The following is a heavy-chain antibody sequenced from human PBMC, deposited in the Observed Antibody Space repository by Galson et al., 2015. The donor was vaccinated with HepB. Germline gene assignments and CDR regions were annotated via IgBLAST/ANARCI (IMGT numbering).Heavy chain of an antibody. V-gene: IGHV3-48*02. Sequence: SLRLSCAASGFTFSSYGMHWVRQTPGKGLEWVSYISSSRSTRYYADSVEGRFTISRDNAKNSLYLQMNNLRDEDTAVYYCARDRTTYYHDSTGYGVWGQGTLVTVSS. D-gene: IGHD3-22*01. CDR1: GFTFSSYG. CDR3: ARDRTTYYHDSTGYGV. J-gene: IGHJ4*02. CDR2: ISSSRSTR.